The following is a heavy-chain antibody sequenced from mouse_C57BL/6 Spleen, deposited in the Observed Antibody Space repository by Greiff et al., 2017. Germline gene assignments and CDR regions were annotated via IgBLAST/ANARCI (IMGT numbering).Heavy chain of an antibody. D-gene: IGHD1-1*01. V-gene: IGHV1-72*01. CDR1: GYTFTSYW. CDR3: ALYYYGTPYAMDY. CDR2: IDPNSGGT. J-gene: IGHJ4*01. Sequence: QVQLQQPGAELVKPGASVKLSCKASGYTFTSYWMHWVKQRPGRGLEWIGRIDPNSGGTKYNEKFKSKATLTVDKPSSTAYMQLSSLTSEDSAVYYCALYYYGTPYAMDYWGQGTSVTVSS.